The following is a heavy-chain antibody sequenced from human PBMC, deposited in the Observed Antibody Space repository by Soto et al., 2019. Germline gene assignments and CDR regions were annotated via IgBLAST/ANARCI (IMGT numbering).Heavy chain of an antibody. J-gene: IGHJ6*02. CDR2: ISYDGSNK. D-gene: IGHD3-9*01. CDR1: GFTFSSYA. Sequence: QVQLVESGGGVVQPGRSLRLSCAASGFTFSSYAMHWVRQAPGKGLEWVAVISYDGSNKYYVDSVKGRFTISRDNSKNTLYLQMNSLRAEDTAVYYCARRMAGYYPLYYYYGMDVWGQGTTVTVSS. CDR3: ARRMAGYYPLYYYYGMDV. V-gene: IGHV3-30-3*01.